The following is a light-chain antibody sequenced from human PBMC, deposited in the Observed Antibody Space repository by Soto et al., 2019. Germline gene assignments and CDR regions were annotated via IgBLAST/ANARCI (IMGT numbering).Light chain of an antibody. CDR3: QKYGTTRIT. Sequence: DIVLTQSPATLSLSPGDSATLSCRASQSVSSNLAWYQQKTGQAPRLLIYGESNRATGIPDRLSGSGSETDLNLTISRLEPEDFAVYYCQKYGTTRITFGQGTRLEIK. CDR1: QSVSSN. CDR2: GES. V-gene: IGKV3-20*01. J-gene: IGKJ5*01.